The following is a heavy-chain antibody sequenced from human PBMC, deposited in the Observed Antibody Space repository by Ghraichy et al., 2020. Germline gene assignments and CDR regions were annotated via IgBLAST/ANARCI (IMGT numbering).Heavy chain of an antibody. V-gene: IGHV3-21*01. CDR3: ARDVAGYSYGFEYVNFDY. CDR2: ISSSSSYI. D-gene: IGHD5-18*01. Sequence: GGSLRLSCAASGFTFSSYSMNWVRQAPGKGLEWVSSISSSSSYIYYADSVKGRFTISRDNAKNSLYLQMNSLRAEDTAVYYCARDVAGYSYGFEYVNFDYWGQGTLVTVSS. J-gene: IGHJ4*02. CDR1: GFTFSSYS.